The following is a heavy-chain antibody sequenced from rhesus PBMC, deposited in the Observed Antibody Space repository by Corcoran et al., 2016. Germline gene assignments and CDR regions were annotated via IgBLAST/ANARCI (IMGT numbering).Heavy chain of an antibody. V-gene: IGHV3-59*01. CDR3: ARVRGYSGSGLDS. D-gene: IGHD5-42*01. Sequence: EVQLVESGGGLAKPGGSLRLSGAASGFSSRDAFIPWVHQASGKGLEGVSHISNGGGSTWYADSVKDRFTISRENAKNTLYLQMNSLRAEDTAVYYCARVRGYSGSGLDSWGQGVVVTVSS. J-gene: IGHJ6*01. CDR2: ISNGGGST. CDR1: GFSSRDAF.